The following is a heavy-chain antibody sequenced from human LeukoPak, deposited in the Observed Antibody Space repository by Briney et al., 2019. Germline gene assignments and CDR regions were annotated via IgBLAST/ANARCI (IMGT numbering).Heavy chain of an antibody. CDR1: GFTFSTHA. J-gene: IGHJ4*02. CDR3: AKIRGYSYGYGDY. D-gene: IGHD5-18*01. V-gene: IGHV3-23*01. Sequence: GGSLRLSCVASGFTFSTHAMGWVRQAPGKGLEWVSDISDSGSNTYYADSVKGRFTISRDNSKNTLYLQMSSLRAEDTAVYFCAKIRGYSYGYGDYWGQGTLVTVSS. CDR2: ISDSGSNT.